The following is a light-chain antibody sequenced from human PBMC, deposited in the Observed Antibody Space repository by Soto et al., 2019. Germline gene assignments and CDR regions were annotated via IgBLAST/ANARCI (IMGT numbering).Light chain of an antibody. J-gene: IGLJ3*02. CDR2: GNS. Sequence: QSVLTQPPSVSGAPGQRVTISCTGSSSNIGAGYDVHWYQQLPGTAPKLLIYGNSNRPSGVPDRFSGSKSGPSASLAITGVQAEDEADYYCQSYDSSLSGSVFGGGTKLTVL. CDR1: SSNIGAGYD. V-gene: IGLV1-40*01. CDR3: QSYDSSLSGSV.